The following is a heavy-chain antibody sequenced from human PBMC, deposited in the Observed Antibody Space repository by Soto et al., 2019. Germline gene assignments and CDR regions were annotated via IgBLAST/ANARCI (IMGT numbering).Heavy chain of an antibody. CDR3: ARDMGGSSRYDGFDI. CDR2: VFYSGSA. Sequence: SETLSLTCTVSGGSISRGDYYWSWIRQPPGKGLEWVGYVFYSGSARYNPSLRSRVTISKDTAKNQFSPKVTSVTPADTAVYYCARDMGGSSRYDGFDIWGQGTMVNGSS. J-gene: IGHJ3*02. V-gene: IGHV4-61*08. D-gene: IGHD5-12*01. CDR1: GGSISRGDYY.